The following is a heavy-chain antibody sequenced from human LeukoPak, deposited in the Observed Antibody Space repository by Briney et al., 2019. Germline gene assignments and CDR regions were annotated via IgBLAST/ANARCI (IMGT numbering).Heavy chain of an antibody. CDR1: GGSISSSRYY. CDR2: IHYSGGT. CDR3: ARYVVYGSGKYYFDY. D-gene: IGHD3-10*01. Sequence: PSETLSLTCTVSGGSISSSRYYWGWIRQPPGRGLEWIGSIHYSGGTYYNPSLKSRVTISVDTSENQFSLKLSSVTAADTAVYYCARYVVYGSGKYYFDYWGQGTLVTVSS. J-gene: IGHJ4*02. V-gene: IGHV4-39*01.